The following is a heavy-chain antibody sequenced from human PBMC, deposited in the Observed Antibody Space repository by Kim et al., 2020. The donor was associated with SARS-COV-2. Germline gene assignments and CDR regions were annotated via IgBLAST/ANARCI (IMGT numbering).Heavy chain of an antibody. D-gene: IGHD3-10*01. CDR1: GFTFSSYG. Sequence: GGSLRLSCAASGFTFSSYGMHWVRQAPGKGLEWVAVISYDGSNKYYADSVKGRFTISRDNSKNTLYLQMNSLRAEDTAVYYCERDRLLWFGEFFIGMDVWGQGTTVTVSS. CDR3: ERDRLLWFGEFFIGMDV. J-gene: IGHJ6*02. V-gene: IGHV3-33*05. CDR2: ISYDGSNK.